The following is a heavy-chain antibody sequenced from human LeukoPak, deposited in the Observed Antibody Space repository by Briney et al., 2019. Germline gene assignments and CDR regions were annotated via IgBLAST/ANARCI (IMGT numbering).Heavy chain of an antibody. D-gene: IGHD3-22*01. Sequence: GGSLRLSCAASGFTFSNAWMSWVRHAPGEGLEWVGRIKSKTDGGTTDYAATVKGRFTISRDDSKNTLYVQMNSLKTEDTAVYYCTTEYYYDSSGAAKDWGQGTLVTVSS. CDR3: TTEYYYDSSGAAKD. CDR2: IKSKTDGGTT. CDR1: GFTFSNAW. V-gene: IGHV3-15*01. J-gene: IGHJ4*02.